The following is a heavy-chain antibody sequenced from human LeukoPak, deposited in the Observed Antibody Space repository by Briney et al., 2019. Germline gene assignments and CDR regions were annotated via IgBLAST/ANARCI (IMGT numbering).Heavy chain of an antibody. J-gene: IGHJ4*02. Sequence: GGSLRLSCAASGFTFSRYSMNWVRQAPGKGLEWVSYISSSSTTIYYADSVKGRFTISRDNAKNSLYLQMNSLRAEDTAVYYCARGAYYYEDWGQGTLVTVSS. CDR3: ARGAYYYED. CDR1: GFTFSRYS. V-gene: IGHV3-48*01. CDR2: ISSSSTTI. D-gene: IGHD3-22*01.